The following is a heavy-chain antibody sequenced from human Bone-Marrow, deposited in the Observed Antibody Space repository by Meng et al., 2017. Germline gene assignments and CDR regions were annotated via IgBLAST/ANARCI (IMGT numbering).Heavy chain of an antibody. CDR3: ARDPRGVVRGVSADY. Sequence: GESLKISCAASGFTFSDYYMSWIRQAPGKGLEWVSYISSSGSTIYYADSVKGRFTISRDNAKNSLYLQMNSLRAEDTAVYYCARDPRGVVRGVSADYWGQGTLVTVSS. J-gene: IGHJ4*02. CDR1: GFTFSDYY. V-gene: IGHV3-11*04. D-gene: IGHD3-10*01. CDR2: ISSSGSTI.